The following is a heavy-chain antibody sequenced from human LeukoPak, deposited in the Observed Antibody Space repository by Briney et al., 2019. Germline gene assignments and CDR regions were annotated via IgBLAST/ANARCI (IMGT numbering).Heavy chain of an antibody. CDR1: GFTFSSYE. J-gene: IGHJ4*02. D-gene: IGHD4-17*01. V-gene: IGHV3-48*03. CDR2: ISSSGSTI. Sequence: GGSLRLSCAASGFTFSSYETNWVRQAPGKGLEWVSYISSSGSTIYYADSVKGRFTISRDNAKNSLYLQMNSLRAEDTAVYYCARDRATVTTDWGQGTLVTVSS. CDR3: ARDRATVTTD.